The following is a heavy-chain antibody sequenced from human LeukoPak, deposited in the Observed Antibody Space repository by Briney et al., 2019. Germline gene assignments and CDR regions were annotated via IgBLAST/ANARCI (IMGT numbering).Heavy chain of an antibody. D-gene: IGHD6-13*01. CDR2: IKQDGSEK. V-gene: IGHV3-7*01. CDR1: GGSISAYY. Sequence: PSETLSLTCTVSGGSISAYYWSWIRQPPGKGLEWMANIKQDGSEKYYVDSVKGRFTISRDNAKNSLYLQMNSLRAEDTAVYYCAVLAAAGTNDYWGQGTLVTVSS. J-gene: IGHJ4*02. CDR3: AVLAAAGTNDY.